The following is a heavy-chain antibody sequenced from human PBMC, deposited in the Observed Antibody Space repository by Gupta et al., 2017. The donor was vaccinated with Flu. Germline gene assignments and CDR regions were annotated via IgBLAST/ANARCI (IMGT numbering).Heavy chain of an antibody. J-gene: IGHJ4*02. CDR3: ARAPNQYCTSTTCSPYYFDY. CDR1: GGSISSYY. Sequence: QVQLQESGPGLVKPSETLSLTCSVSGGSISSYYWGWIRQPTGKGLEWIAYIYHSGSTYYNPSLKSRVTISIDTSEKQFSLKVNSVTAADTAVYYCARAPNQYCTSTTCSPYYFDYWGQGTLVTVSS. CDR2: IYHSGST. D-gene: IGHD2-2*01. V-gene: IGHV4-59*01.